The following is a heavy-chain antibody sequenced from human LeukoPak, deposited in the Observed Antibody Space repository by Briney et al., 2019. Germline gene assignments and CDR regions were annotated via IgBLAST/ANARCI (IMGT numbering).Heavy chain of an antibody. J-gene: IGHJ4*02. V-gene: IGHV1-46*01. D-gene: IGHD4-17*01. CDR2: INPSGGST. CDR1: GYTFTSYY. CDR3: ARLPDGNLDY. Sequence: ASVKVSCKASGYTFTSYYMHWVRQAPGQGLEWMGIINPSGGSTSYAQEFQGRVTMTRDTSRSTVYMELSSLRSEDTAMYYCARLPDGNLDYWGQGTLVTVSS.